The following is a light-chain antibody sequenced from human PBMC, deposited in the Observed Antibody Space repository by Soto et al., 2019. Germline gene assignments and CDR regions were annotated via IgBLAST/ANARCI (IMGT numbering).Light chain of an antibody. Sequence: QSVLTQPPSVSGAPGQRVTISCTGSSSNTGAGYDVHWYQHHPGTAPKLLIYGNSNRPSGVPDRFSGSKSGTSASLAITGLQAEDEADYYCRSYVSGRSASVFGGGTKLTVL. CDR2: GNS. CDR1: SSNTGAGYD. CDR3: RSYVSGRSASV. J-gene: IGLJ3*02. V-gene: IGLV1-40*01.